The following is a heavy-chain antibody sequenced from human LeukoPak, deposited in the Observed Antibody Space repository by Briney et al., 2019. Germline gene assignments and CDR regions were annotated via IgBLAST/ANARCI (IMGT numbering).Heavy chain of an antibody. CDR2: IYYSGST. V-gene: IGHV4-59*08. Sequence: PSETLSLTCAVYGGSISSYYWSWIRQPPGKGLEWIGYIYYSGSTNYNPSLKSRVTISVDTSKNQFSLKLSSVTAADTAVYYCARTLGYCSGGSCYRWFDPWGQGTLVTVSS. J-gene: IGHJ5*02. CDR3: ARTLGYCSGGSCYRWFDP. CDR1: GGSISSYY. D-gene: IGHD2-15*01.